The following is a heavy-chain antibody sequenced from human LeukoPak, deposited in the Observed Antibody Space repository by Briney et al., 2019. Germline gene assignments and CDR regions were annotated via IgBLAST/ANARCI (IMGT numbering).Heavy chain of an antibody. Sequence: GGSLRLSCAASGFTFTIYWMSWVRQAPGKGLEWVANIKQDEDGSEKYYVDSVKGRFTISRDNAKNSLYLQMNSLRAEDTAVYYCAREGFIAATSTLDYWGQGTLVTVSS. D-gene: IGHD6-25*01. CDR1: GFTFTIYW. CDR2: IKQDEDGSEK. CDR3: AREGFIAATSTLDY. J-gene: IGHJ4*02. V-gene: IGHV3-7*01.